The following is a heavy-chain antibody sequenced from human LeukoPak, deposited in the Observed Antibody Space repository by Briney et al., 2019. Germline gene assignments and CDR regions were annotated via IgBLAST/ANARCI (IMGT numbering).Heavy chain of an antibody. J-gene: IGHJ4*02. V-gene: IGHV4-59*01. CDR1: GGSISSYY. CDR3: ARSSGWYFDY. Sequence: SETLSLTCTVSGGSISSYYWSWIRQPPGKGLEWIGYIYYSGSTNYNPSLKSRVTISVDTSKNQFSLKLSSVTAADTAVYYCARSSGWYFDYWGQGTLVTVSS. CDR2: IYYSGST. D-gene: IGHD6-19*01.